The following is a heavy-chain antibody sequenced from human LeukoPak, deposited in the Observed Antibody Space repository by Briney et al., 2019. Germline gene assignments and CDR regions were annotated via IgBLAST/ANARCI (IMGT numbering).Heavy chain of an antibody. CDR1: GFIVSSNY. J-gene: IGHJ4*02. D-gene: IGHD4-17*01. CDR3: ARDNGDYDY. V-gene: IGHV3-48*01. CDR2: ISSSSSTI. Sequence: GGSLRLSCVASGFIVSSNYMSWVRQAPGKGLEWVSYISSSSSTIYYADSVKGRFTISRDSAKNSLYLQMNSLRAEDTAVYYCARDNGDYDYWGQGTLVTVSS.